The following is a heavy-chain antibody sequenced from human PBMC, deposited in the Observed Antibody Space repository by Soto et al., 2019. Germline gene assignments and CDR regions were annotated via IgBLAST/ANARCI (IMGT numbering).Heavy chain of an antibody. V-gene: IGHV3-21*01. CDR1: GFSFSNYN. CDR2: ISSSSSYI. Sequence: GGSLRLSCAAGGFSFSNYNMNWVRQAPGKGLEWVSYISSSSSYIYYEDPVKGRFTISRDNAKNSLYLQMNSLRAEDTALYYCARSGYCSGSSCYSDYWGLGTLVTVSS. D-gene: IGHD2-15*01. CDR3: ARSGYCSGSSCYSDY. J-gene: IGHJ4*02.